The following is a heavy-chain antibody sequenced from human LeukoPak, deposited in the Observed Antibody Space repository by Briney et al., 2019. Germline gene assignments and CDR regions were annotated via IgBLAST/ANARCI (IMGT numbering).Heavy chain of an antibody. CDR1: GYSFSNYA. Sequence: GGSLRLSCAASGYSFSNYAMSWVRQAPGEGLEWVSYISSGSGSNTYYADSVKGRFTISRDNSKNTLYLQMNSLRAEDTAIYYCARDERLLSFLKWGQGTLVTVSS. J-gene: IGHJ4*02. CDR3: ARDERLLSFLK. V-gene: IGHV3-23*01. CDR2: ISSGSGSNT. D-gene: IGHD3-3*01.